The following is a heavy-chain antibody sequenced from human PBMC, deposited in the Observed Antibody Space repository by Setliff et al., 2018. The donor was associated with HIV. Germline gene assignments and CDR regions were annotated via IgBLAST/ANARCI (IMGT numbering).Heavy chain of an antibody. J-gene: IGHJ4*02. CDR2: CSGDST. CDR3: VRDPIEGYPDYFDY. V-gene: IGHV3-23*01. Sequence: GGSLRLSCAASGFTFANFAMGWVRQAPGKGLEWVSGCSGDSTYYADSVKGRFTISRDNSKNTLFLQMNSLRPEDTATYYCVRDPIEGYPDYFDYWGQGTLVTVSS. CDR1: GFTFANFA. D-gene: IGHD1-26*01.